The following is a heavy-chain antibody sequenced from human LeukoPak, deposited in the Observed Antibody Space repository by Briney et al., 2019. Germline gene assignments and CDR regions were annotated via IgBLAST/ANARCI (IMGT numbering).Heavy chain of an antibody. CDR3: VRDRGLGRGFDP. Sequence: SETLSLTCTVSGGSLWSFYWRWLRQPAGKGLEWIGRLYNNGSTNYSPPLKCRVIMSFHPSKNHFSLKLTSVTAADTAFYYCVRDRGLGRGFDPWGQGTMVTVSS. V-gene: IGHV4-4*07. J-gene: IGHJ5*02. D-gene: IGHD3-16*01. CDR2: LYNNGST. CDR1: GGSLWSFY.